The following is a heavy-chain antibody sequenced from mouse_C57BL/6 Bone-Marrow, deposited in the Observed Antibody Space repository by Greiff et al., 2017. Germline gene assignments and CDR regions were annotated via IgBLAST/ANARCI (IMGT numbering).Heavy chain of an antibody. D-gene: IGHD2-3*01. V-gene: IGHV1-50*01. J-gene: IGHJ2*01. CDR2: IDPSDSYT. CDR1: GYTFTSYW. Sequence: QVQLQQPGAELVKPGASVKLSCKASGYTFTSYWMQWVKQRPGQGLEWIGEIDPSDSYTNYNQKVKGKATLTVDTSSSTAYMQLSSLTSEDSAVYYCARDYDGYSRYWGQGTTLTVSS. CDR3: ARDYDGYSRY.